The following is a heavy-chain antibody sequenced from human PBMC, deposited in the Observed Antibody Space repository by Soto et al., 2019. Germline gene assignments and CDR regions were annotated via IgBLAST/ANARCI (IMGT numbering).Heavy chain of an antibody. D-gene: IGHD2-8*01. CDR3: ARGKLVDATFSKYPYMDV. CDR2: INHSGRA. J-gene: IGHJ6*03. V-gene: IGHV4-34*01. Sequence: QVQLQQWGAGLLKPSETLSLTCAVYAGSFGFYYWSWIRQSPGRGLEWIGEINHSGRANYNPSLMSRVTISLDTSKNQSSLTLNSVTAAGTSICSCARGKLVDATFSKYPYMDVWGKGTTVTVSS. CDR1: AGSFGFYY.